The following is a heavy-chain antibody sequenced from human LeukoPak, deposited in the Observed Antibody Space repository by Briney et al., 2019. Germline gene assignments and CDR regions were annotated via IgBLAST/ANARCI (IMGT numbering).Heavy chain of an antibody. CDR2: ISTYIANT. D-gene: IGHD4-17*01. V-gene: IGHV1-18*01. CDR3: ARDNPTSPNPSHYGDYVPFDY. Sequence: ASVKVSCKASGYTFTNYAITWVRQAPGQGLEWMGWISTYIANTKYAQNFQGRVTMTTDTSTSTAYMELRNLRPDDTAMYYCARDNPTSPNPSHYGDYVPFDYWGQGTLVTVSS. CDR1: GYTFTNYA. J-gene: IGHJ4*02.